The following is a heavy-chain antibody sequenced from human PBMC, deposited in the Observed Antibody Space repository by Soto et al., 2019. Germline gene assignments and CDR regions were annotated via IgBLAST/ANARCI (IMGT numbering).Heavy chain of an antibody. Sequence: QVQLVQSGAEVKKPGSSVKVSCKASGGTFSSYAISWVRQAPGQGLEWMGGIIPIFGTANYAQKFLGRVTITADESTSTAYMELSSLRSVDTAVYYCARDSGHQQPDENWFDPWGQGPLVTVSS. CDR1: GGTFSSYA. CDR3: ARDSGHQQPDENWFDP. J-gene: IGHJ5*02. V-gene: IGHV1-69*01. D-gene: IGHD6-13*01. CDR2: IIPIFGTA.